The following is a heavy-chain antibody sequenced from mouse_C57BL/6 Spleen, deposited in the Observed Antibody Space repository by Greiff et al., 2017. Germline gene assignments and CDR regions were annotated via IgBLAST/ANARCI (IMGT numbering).Heavy chain of an antibody. J-gene: IGHJ2*01. CDR1: GFTFSSYA. D-gene: IGHD1-1*01. CDR3: ARVGFITTVVAPYYFDY. CDR2: ISDGGSYT. V-gene: IGHV5-4*03. Sequence: DVMLVESGGGLVKPGGSLKLSCAASGFTFSSYAMSWVRQTPEKRLEWVATISDGGSYTYYPDNVKGRFTISRDNAKNNLYLQMSHLKSEDTAMYYCARVGFITTVVAPYYFDYWGQGTTLTVSS.